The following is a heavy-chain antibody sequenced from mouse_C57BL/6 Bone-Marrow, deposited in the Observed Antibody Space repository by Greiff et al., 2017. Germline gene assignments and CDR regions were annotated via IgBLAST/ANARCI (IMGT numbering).Heavy chain of an antibody. CDR2: ISSGSSTI. Sequence: EVHLVESGGGLVKPGGSLKLSCAASGFTFSDYGMHWVRQAPEKGLEWVAYISSGSSTIYYADTVKGRFTISRDNAKNTLFLQMTSLRSEDTAMYYCARPTVVPFDYWGQGTTLTVSS. J-gene: IGHJ2*01. CDR3: ARPTVVPFDY. V-gene: IGHV5-17*01. CDR1: GFTFSDYG. D-gene: IGHD1-1*01.